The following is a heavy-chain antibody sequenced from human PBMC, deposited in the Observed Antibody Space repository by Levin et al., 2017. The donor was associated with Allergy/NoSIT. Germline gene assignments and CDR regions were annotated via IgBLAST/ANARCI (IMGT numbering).Heavy chain of an antibody. CDR1: GYSFTSFW. CDR2: IDTSDSYS. Sequence: KVSCQGSGYSFTSFWINWVRQVPGKGLEWVARIDTSDSYSSYSPSSADHVTYSPSFLGHVTVSVDTSTSTAYLQWDGLRTSDTAIYYCAGYSTRWYSFDYWGQGTRVTVSS. CDR3: AGYSTRWYSFDY. J-gene: IGHJ4*02. D-gene: IGHD5-24*01. V-gene: IGHV5-10-1*01.